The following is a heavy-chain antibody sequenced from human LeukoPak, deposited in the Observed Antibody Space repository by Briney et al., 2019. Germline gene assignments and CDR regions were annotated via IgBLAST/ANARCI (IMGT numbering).Heavy chain of an antibody. D-gene: IGHD6-13*01. Sequence: ASVKVSCKASGYTFTSYGISWVRQAPGQGLEWMGWISAYNGNTNYAQKLQGRVTMTTDTSTSTAYMELRSLRSDDTAVYYCARDSFGGQQLEAYYGMDVWGQGTTVTVSS. CDR2: ISAYNGNT. CDR1: GYTFTSYG. CDR3: ARDSFGGQQLEAYYGMDV. J-gene: IGHJ6*02. V-gene: IGHV1-18*01.